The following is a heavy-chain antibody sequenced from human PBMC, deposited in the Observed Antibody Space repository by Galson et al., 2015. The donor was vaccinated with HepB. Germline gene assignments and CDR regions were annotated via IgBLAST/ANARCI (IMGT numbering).Heavy chain of an antibody. V-gene: IGHV5-51*01. J-gene: IGHJ4*02. CDR1: GYSFTSYW. D-gene: IGHD2-2*01. CDR3: ARRGRYCSSTSCYAVD. Sequence: SGAEVKKPGESLKISCKGSGYSFTSYWIGWVRQMPGKGLEWMGIIYPGDSDTRYSPSFQGQVTISADKSISTAYLQWSSLKASDTAMYYCARRGRYCSSTSCYAVDWGQGTLVTVSS. CDR2: IYPGDSDT.